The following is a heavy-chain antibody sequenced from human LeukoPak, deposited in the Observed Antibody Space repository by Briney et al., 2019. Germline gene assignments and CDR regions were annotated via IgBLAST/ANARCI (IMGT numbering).Heavy chain of an antibody. CDR2: FHHTVGI. D-gene: IGHD2-21*02. J-gene: IGHJ3*02. Sequence: PSQTLSLTCTVSGGSISHVAYSWSWIRQPPGEGLEWIGLFHHTVGIDYKPSLKSRVTISGDRTKNQLSLTLTSVAAADTAVYYCVRGGGLPNCGGYCPPDTWGQGKMVIVSS. V-gene: IGHV4-30-2*01. CDR3: VRGGGLPNCGGYCPPDT. CDR1: GGSISHVAYS.